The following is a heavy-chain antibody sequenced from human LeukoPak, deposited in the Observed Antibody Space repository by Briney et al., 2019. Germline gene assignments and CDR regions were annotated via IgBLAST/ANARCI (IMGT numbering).Heavy chain of an antibody. Sequence: ETLSLTCTVSGGSISSYYWSWIRQPPGKGLEWIGYIYYSGSTNYNPSLKSRVTISVDTSKNQFSLKLSSVTAADTAVYYCARHESGREPWFDPWGQGTLVTVSS. V-gene: IGHV4-59*08. J-gene: IGHJ5*02. CDR1: GGSISSYY. CDR3: ARHESGREPWFDP. D-gene: IGHD1-14*01. CDR2: IYYSGST.